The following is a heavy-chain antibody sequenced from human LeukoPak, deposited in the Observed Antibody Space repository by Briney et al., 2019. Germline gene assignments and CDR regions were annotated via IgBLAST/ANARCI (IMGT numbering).Heavy chain of an antibody. Sequence: GGSLRLSCAASGFTFSSYGMHWVRRAPGKGLEWVAVISYDGSNKYYADSVKGRFTISRDNSKNTLYLQMNSLRAEDTAVYYCAKDDYYGSGSYGFDYWGQGTLVTVSS. J-gene: IGHJ4*02. CDR1: GFTFSSYG. CDR3: AKDDYYGSGSYGFDY. V-gene: IGHV3-30*18. CDR2: ISYDGSNK. D-gene: IGHD3-10*01.